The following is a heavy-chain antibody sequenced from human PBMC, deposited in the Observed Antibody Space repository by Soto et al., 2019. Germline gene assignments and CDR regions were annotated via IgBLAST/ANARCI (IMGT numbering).Heavy chain of an antibody. Sequence: ASVNVSCKASGYTFTSYYMHWVRQAPGQGLEWMGIINPSGGSTSYAQKFQGRVTMTRDTSTSTVYMELSSLRSEDTAVYYCARGGSSGYYSNYYYGMDVWGQGTTVTVSS. V-gene: IGHV1-46*01. CDR1: GYTFTSYY. D-gene: IGHD3-22*01. J-gene: IGHJ6*02. CDR2: INPSGGST. CDR3: ARGGSSGYYSNYYYGMDV.